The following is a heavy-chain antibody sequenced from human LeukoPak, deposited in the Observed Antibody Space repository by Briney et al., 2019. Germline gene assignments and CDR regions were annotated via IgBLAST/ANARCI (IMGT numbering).Heavy chain of an antibody. CDR2: VHYSGTT. D-gene: IGHD6-13*01. V-gene: IGHV4-59*01. CDR3: AVQQLDRRTFDY. CDR1: DGSITNYD. J-gene: IGHJ4*02. Sequence: SETLSLTCTVSDGSITNYDWSWVRQPPGKGLEFIGHVHYSGTTNYNPSPRSRVTISIDTSKQHFFLKLKSVTAADTAVYYCAVQQLDRRTFDYWGQGTLVTVSS.